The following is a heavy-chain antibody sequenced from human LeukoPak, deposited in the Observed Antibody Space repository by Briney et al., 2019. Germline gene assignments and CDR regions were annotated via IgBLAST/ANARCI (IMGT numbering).Heavy chain of an antibody. CDR3: ARGRIAKIVVVHSFQYGMDV. D-gene: IGHD3-22*01. Sequence: SETLSLTCDVFGGSFTDYFWTWIRQSPGKGPEWIGEINDYSGNTNYNPSLNSRVSISLEKSKNQFSLKLRSVTAADTAVYYCARGRIAKIVVVHSFQYGMDVWGQGTTVTVSS. CDR2: INDYSGNT. CDR1: GGSFTDYF. J-gene: IGHJ6*02. V-gene: IGHV4-34*01.